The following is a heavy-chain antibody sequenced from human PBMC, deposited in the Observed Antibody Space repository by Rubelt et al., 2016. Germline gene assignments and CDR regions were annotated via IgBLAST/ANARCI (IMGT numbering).Heavy chain of an antibody. CDR2: IVVGSGNT. J-gene: IGHJ3*02. Sequence: GFTFTSSAMQWVRQARGQRLEWIGWIVVGSGNTNYAQKFQERVTITRDMSTSTAYMELSSLRSEDTAVYYCASRTDRVGYDSSGKNWGDAFDIWGQGTMVTVSS. CDR3: ASRTDRVGYDSSGKNWGDAFDI. D-gene: IGHD3-22*01. CDR1: GFTFTSSA. V-gene: IGHV1-58*02.